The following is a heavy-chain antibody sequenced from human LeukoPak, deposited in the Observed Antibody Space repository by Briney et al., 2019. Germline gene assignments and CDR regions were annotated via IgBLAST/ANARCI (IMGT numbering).Heavy chain of an antibody. D-gene: IGHD3-16*01. Sequence: GGSLRLSCGASGFTFNNYWMHWVRQAPGMGLVWASRINSDGSGTTYADSVKGRVTISRDNAKNTLYLQMNSLRAEDAAVYYCARGKDGVWAFDIWGQGTTVTVSS. J-gene: IGHJ3*02. CDR1: GFTFNNYW. CDR3: ARGKDGVWAFDI. CDR2: INSDGSGT. V-gene: IGHV3-74*01.